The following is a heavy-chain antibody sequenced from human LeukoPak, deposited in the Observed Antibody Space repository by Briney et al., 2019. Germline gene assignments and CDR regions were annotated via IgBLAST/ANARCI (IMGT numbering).Heavy chain of an antibody. V-gene: IGHV4-30-2*01. D-gene: IGHD3-22*01. CDR3: ARTRYYYDSSGPNRYYFDY. Sequence: SETLSLTCAVSGGSISSGGYSWSWIRQPPGKGLEWIGYIYHSGSTYYNPSLKSRVTISVDRSKNQFSLKLSSVTAADTAVYYCARTRYYYDSSGPNRYYFDYWGQGTLVTVSS. J-gene: IGHJ4*02. CDR1: GGSISSGGYS. CDR2: IYHSGST.